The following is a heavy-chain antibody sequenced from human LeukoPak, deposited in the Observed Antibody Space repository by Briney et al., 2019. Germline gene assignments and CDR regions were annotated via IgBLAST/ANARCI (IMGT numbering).Heavy chain of an antibody. Sequence: SETLSLTCTVSGGSVSSGSYYWSWIRQPPGKGLEWIGYIYYSGNANYNPSLKSRVTISLDTSKNQFSLKLSSVTAADTVVYYCARDEDSSGWNKLDYWGQGTLVTVSS. J-gene: IGHJ4*02. V-gene: IGHV4-61*01. CDR3: ARDEDSSGWNKLDY. CDR2: IYYSGNA. CDR1: GGSVSSGSYY. D-gene: IGHD6-19*01.